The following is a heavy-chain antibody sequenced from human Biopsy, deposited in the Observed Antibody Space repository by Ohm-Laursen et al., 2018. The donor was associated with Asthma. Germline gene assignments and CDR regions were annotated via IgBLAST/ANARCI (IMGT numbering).Heavy chain of an antibody. CDR3: ARVKDGYNFDY. D-gene: IGHD5-24*01. CDR2: IYHSGST. V-gene: IGHV4-30-2*01. Sequence: SQTLSLTCPVSGGSISSGGYSWSWIRQPPGKGLEWIGYIYHSGSTYYNPPLKSRVTISVDRSKNQFSLKLSSVTAADTAVYYCARVKDGYNFDYWGQGTLVTVSS. J-gene: IGHJ4*02. CDR1: GGSISSGGYS.